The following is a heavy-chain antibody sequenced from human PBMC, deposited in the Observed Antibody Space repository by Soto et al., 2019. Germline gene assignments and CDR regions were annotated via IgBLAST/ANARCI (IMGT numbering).Heavy chain of an antibody. CDR1: GDSISRYY. D-gene: IGHD3-10*01. CDR2: IYYSGET. V-gene: IGHV4-59*01. J-gene: IGHJ6*02. CDR3: ARDQGGEFLKGSGMDV. Sequence: QVQLQESGPGLVKPSETLSLTCTVSGDSISRYYWSWIRLSPGKGLEWIGYIYYSGETNYNPSVKSRVTISVARTKNQFPLKLSSVTAADTAVYYCARDQGGEFLKGSGMDVWGQGTTVTVSS.